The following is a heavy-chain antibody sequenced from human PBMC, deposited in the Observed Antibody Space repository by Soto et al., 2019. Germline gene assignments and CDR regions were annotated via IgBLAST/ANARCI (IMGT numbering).Heavy chain of an antibody. CDR1: GXIFSEST. V-gene: IGHV3-64D*06. D-gene: IGHD2-15*01. CDR2: VSTSGRST. J-gene: IGHJ4*02. Sequence: GSLRLSCSASGXIFSESTIYWVRQVPGKGLEAISAVSTSGRSTYYADSVNDRFTISRDNSKNTLFLQMGSLRTEDTAIYYCVKQAHGLDGVAFDYWGQGTQGTVSS. CDR3: VKQAHGLDGVAFDY.